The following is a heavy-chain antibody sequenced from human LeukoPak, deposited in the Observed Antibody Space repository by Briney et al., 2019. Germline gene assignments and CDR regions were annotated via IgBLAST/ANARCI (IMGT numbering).Heavy chain of an antibody. Sequence: PGRSLRLSCAASGFTFSSYSMNWVRQAPGKGLEWVSSISSSSSYIYYADSVKGRFTISRDNAKNSLYLQMNSLRAEDTAVYYCARDGGYSSGWYRYNWFDPWGQGTLVTVSS. J-gene: IGHJ5*02. CDR2: ISSSSSYI. V-gene: IGHV3-21*01. CDR3: ARDGGYSSGWYRYNWFDP. D-gene: IGHD6-19*01. CDR1: GFTFSSYS.